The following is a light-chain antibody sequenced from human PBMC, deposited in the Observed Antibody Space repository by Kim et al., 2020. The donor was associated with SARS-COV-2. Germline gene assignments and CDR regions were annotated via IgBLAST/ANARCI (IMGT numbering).Light chain of an antibody. CDR2: TAS. J-gene: IGKJ2*01. CDR1: QDIKTY. V-gene: IGKV1-9*01. CDR3: QQLHTLPYT. Sequence: SASVGDRVIITGRAGQDIKTYLAWYQQKPGKAPKLLIHTASTLQSGVPSRFSGSGSGTDFTLTISSPQPEDSATYYCQQLHTLPYTFGQGTKLEI.